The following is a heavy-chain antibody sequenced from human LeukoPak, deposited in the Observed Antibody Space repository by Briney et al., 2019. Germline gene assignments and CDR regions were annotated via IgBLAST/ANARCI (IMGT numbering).Heavy chain of an antibody. V-gene: IGHV3-7*01. CDR3: ARRYMATSAEDFDY. CDR2: INQEGSEK. J-gene: IGHJ4*02. D-gene: IGHD3-16*02. CDR1: GFTFSNHW. Sequence: GGSLRLSCAASGFTFSNHWMTWVRQAPGKGLEWVANINQEGSEKYYVDSVRGRFTISRDNAKNSLYLQVNSLRAEDTAVYYCARRYMATSAEDFDYWGQGTLVTVSS.